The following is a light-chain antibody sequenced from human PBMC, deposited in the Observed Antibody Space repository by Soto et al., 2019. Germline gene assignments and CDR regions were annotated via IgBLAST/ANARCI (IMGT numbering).Light chain of an antibody. CDR2: DAS. J-gene: IGKJ4*01. CDR3: QHRNNWPLT. Sequence: VVLTQSPATLSVSPWERATHSCRASENINTYLAWYQQKPGQAPKLLIYDASNRATGIPARFSASGSGTDFTLTIISLDPEDFAVDYCQHRNNWPLTFGGGTKVEIK. V-gene: IGKV3-11*01. CDR1: ENINTY.